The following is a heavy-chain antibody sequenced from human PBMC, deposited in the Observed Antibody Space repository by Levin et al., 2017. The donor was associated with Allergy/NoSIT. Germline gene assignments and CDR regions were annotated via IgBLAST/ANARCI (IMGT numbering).Heavy chain of an antibody. Sequence: QTLSLTCTLSGLSLSSDGLRVNWIRQPPGKALEWLARIDWDDDEFYSTSLKTRLTISKDISKNQVVLTMTNMDPVDTATYYCARISPSRAFDIWGQGTMVTVSS. V-gene: IGHV2-70*04. J-gene: IGHJ3*02. CDR1: GLSLSSDGLR. CDR2: IDWDDDE. CDR3: ARISPSRAFDI.